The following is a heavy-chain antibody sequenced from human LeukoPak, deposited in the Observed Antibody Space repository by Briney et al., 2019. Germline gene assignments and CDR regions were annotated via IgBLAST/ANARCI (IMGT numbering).Heavy chain of an antibody. CDR2: ISSLNGDT. CDR3: ARGWDRSSLCRYKWFDT. Sequence: ASVNVSCKASAYTFTGYGISRVRQAPGQGLEWVAWISSLNGDTKYAQKFQGRGTVTTERSTSTAYIELRSMRSDDTAVESCARGWDRSSLCRYKWFDTWGQGTLVTVSS. CDR1: AYTFTGYG. V-gene: IGHV1-18*01. J-gene: IGHJ5*02. D-gene: IGHD6-13*01.